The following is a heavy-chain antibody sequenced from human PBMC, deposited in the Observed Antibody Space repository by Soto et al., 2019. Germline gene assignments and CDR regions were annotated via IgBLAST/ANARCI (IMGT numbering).Heavy chain of an antibody. CDR2: IYPGDSDI. CDR3: ARFRAPRRQLISMSFHL. CDR1: GYDFTNYW. J-gene: IGHJ4*03. D-gene: IGHD6-13*01. V-gene: IGHV5-51*01. Sequence: GESLKISCQASGYDFTNYWIAWVRQTPGRGLEWMGMIYPGDSDIRYNPSFRGRVTISADKSITSAFVQWGSLKASDSAIYYCARFRAPRRQLISMSFHLWGRGTLVTVSS.